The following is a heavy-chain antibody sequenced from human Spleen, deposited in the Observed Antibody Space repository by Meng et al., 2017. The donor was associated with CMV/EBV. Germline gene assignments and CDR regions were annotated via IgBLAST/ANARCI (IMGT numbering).Heavy chain of an antibody. CDR2: IYYSGST. D-gene: IGHD1-26*01. Sequence: SETLSLTCTVSGGSVSSGSYYWSWIRQPPGKGLEWIGYIYYSGSTNYNPSLKSRVTISVDTSKNQFSLKLSSVTAADTAVYYCARAKIVGATGWFDPWGQGTLVTVSS. J-gene: IGHJ5*02. CDR1: GGSVSSGSYY. CDR3: ARAKIVGATGWFDP. V-gene: IGHV4-61*01.